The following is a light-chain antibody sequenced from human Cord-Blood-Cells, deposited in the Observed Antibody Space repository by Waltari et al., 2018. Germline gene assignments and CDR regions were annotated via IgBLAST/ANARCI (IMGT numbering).Light chain of an antibody. Sequence: DIQMTQSPSSLSASVGDRVTITCRASQSMSSYLNSYQQKPEKAPKLLSYAASSLQSVDPSRFSGSGSATDFTLSISSLRARDFATYYCQQSYSTPWTVGQGTKVEIK. CDR1: QSMSSY. CDR2: AAS. J-gene: IGKJ1*01. V-gene: IGKV1-39*01. CDR3: QQSYSTPWT.